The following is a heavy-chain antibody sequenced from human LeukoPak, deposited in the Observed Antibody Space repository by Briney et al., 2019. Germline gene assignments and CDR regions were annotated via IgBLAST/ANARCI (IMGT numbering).Heavy chain of an antibody. V-gene: IGHV3-74*01. D-gene: IGHD1-26*01. J-gene: IGHJ4*02. CDR3: ARDLSGSLDY. CDR2: INSDGSST. CDR1: GFTFSTNW. Sequence: GGSLRLSCAASGFTFSTNWMHWVRQAPGKGLVPVLLINSDGSSTRYADSVKGRFTISRDNAKNTLYLQMNSLRAEDTAVYYCARDLSGSLDYWGQGTLVTVSS.